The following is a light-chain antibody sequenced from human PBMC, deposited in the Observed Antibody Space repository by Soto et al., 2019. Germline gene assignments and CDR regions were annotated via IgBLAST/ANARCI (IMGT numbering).Light chain of an antibody. CDR2: G. CDR1: SSNIGAGYP. Sequence: QSVLTQPPSVSGAPGQRVTISCTGSSSNIGAGYPVHWYQQLPGTAPKLLVAGNRPSGVPDRFSVSKSGASASLAITGLQAEDEADYYCSSFTSISTRVFGTGTKVTVL. CDR3: SSFTSISTRV. J-gene: IGLJ1*01. V-gene: IGLV1-40*01.